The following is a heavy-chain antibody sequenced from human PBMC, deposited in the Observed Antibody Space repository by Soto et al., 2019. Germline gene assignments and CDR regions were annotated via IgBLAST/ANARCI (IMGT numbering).Heavy chain of an antibody. D-gene: IGHD3-3*02. CDR2: IYWNDDK. Sequence: QITIKGSGPTLVKSTQTLTLTCSLSGISLSTSGVGVGWIRQPPGKALEWLALIYWNDDKHYIPSLKSRLTSTKDTSKNQAVLTMTNMDPVDTGTYFCARGLASLPVFAFDIWDQGTMVTVSS. V-gene: IGHV2-5*01. CDR3: ARGLASLPVFAFDI. J-gene: IGHJ3*02. CDR1: GISLSTSGVG.